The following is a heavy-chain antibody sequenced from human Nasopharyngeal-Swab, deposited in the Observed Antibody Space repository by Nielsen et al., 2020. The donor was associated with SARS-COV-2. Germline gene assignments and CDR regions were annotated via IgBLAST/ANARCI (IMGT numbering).Heavy chain of an antibody. J-gene: IGHJ4*02. CDR3: ARNQLLWWWKYYFDY. V-gene: IGHV1-18*01. D-gene: IGHD2-21*01. Sequence: ASVKVSCKASGYTFTSYAMHWVRQAPGQGLEWMGWISAYNGNTNYAQKLQGRVTMTTDTSTSTAYMELRSLRSDDTAVYYCARNQLLWWWKYYFDYWGQGTLVTVSS. CDR1: GYTFTSYA. CDR2: ISAYNGNT.